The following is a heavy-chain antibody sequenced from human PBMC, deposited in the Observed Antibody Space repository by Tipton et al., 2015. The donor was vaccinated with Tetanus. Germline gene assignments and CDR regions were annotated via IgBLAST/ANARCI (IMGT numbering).Heavy chain of an antibody. Sequence: TLSLTCTVSGGSISSYYWSWIRQPPGKGLEWIGYIYQNGDANYNPSLQSRVTISVDTSKNQFSLQLAFVTAADTAIYYCARERIEAFYYHGLDVWGPGTTVTVSS. V-gene: IGHV4-59*01. J-gene: IGHJ6*02. CDR3: ARERIEAFYYHGLDV. CDR1: GGSISSYY. CDR2: IYQNGDA. D-gene: IGHD2-21*01.